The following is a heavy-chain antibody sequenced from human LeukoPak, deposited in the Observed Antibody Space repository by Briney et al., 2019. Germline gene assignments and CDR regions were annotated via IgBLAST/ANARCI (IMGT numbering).Heavy chain of an antibody. V-gene: IGHV4-4*02. Sequence: SGTLSLTCTVSTGSISSNDWWSWVRQPPGKGLEWIGEISHSGGTNYNPSLRSRLTISVDKSKNQFSLRLNSMTAADTAVYYCARKTMIVVVNWFDPWGQGTLVTVSS. CDR3: ARKTMIVVVNWFDP. CDR1: TGSISSNDW. CDR2: ISHSGGT. D-gene: IGHD3-22*01. J-gene: IGHJ5*02.